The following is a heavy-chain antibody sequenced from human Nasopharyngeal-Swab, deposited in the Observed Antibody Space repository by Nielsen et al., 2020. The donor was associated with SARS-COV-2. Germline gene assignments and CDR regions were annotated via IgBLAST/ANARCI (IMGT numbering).Heavy chain of an antibody. CDR1: GYSFTSYW. D-gene: IGHD5-12*01. J-gene: IGHJ6*02. V-gene: IGHV5-51*01. Sequence: GESLKISCKGSGYSFTSYWIAWVRQMPGTGLEWMGIIYPRDPDTRYSPSFQGQVTISADKSISTAYLQWSSLKASDTAMYYCVRPEGVATSFKYYFQYGMDVWGQGTMVTVPS. CDR2: IYPRDPDT. CDR3: VRPEGVATSFKYYFQYGMDV.